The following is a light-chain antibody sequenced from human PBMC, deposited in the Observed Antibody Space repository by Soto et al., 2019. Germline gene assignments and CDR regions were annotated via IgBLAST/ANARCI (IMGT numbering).Light chain of an antibody. CDR3: QQYNSYALT. CDR2: AAS. CDR1: QGIRND. V-gene: IGKV1-17*01. J-gene: IGKJ4*01. Sequence: DIQMTQSPSALSASVGDRVTITCRASQGIRNDLSWYQQKPGKAPKRLIYAASSLHSGVPSRFSGSGSGTEFTLTISSLQPDDFATYYCQQYNSYALTFGGGTKVDIK.